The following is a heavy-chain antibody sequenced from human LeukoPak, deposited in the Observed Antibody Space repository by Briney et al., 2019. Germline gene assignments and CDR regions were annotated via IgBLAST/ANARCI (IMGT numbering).Heavy chain of an antibody. CDR1: GGSLSHSH. Sequence: PSETLSLTCTVSGGSLSHSHWSWIRQPPGKGLEWIGYVFDSGSTNYNPSLKSRVTMSRDTSKNQFSLKVGSVTAADTAVYYCARRDTGSGSYDYFGDWGQGALVAVSS. CDR2: VFDSGST. J-gene: IGHJ4*02. D-gene: IGHD3-10*01. CDR3: ARRDTGSGSYDYFGD. V-gene: IGHV4-59*08.